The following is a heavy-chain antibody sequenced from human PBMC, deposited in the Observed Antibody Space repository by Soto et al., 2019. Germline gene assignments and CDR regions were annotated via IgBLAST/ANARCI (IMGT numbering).Heavy chain of an antibody. CDR3: ARSNSGYYKWFDP. J-gene: IGHJ5*02. V-gene: IGHV4-39*01. D-gene: IGHD3-3*01. CDR1: GDSISSSSYY. Sequence: PSETLSLTCTVSGDSISSSSYYWGWILQPPGRGLEWIGNIYYSGSTYYNPSLKSRVAISVDTSKNQFSLKLSSVTAADTALYYCARSNSGYYKWFDPWGQGTLVTVS. CDR2: IYYSGST.